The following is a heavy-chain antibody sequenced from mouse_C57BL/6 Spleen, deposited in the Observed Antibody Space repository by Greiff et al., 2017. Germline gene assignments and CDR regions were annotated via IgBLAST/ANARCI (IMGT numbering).Heavy chain of an antibody. D-gene: IGHD1-1*01. V-gene: IGHV1-15*01. CDR1: GYTFTDYE. CDR3: TRSGITTVVAPFDY. J-gene: IGHJ2*01. Sequence: QVQLQQSGAELVRPGASVTLSCKASGYTFTDYEMHWVKQTPVHGLEWIGAIDPETGGTAYNQKFKGTAILTADKSSSTAYMELRSLTSEDSAVYYCTRSGITTVVAPFDYWGQGTTLTVSS. CDR2: IDPETGGT.